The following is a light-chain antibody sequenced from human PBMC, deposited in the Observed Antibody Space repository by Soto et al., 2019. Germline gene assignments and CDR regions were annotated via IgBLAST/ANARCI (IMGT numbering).Light chain of an antibody. CDR2: AAS. CDR3: QQSYSSPWT. CDR1: QSISNF. Sequence: VDRVTITCRASQSISNFLNWYQQKPGKAPKLLIYAASSLRSGVTSRFSGSGSGTDFTLTISSLQREDFATYVCQQSYSSPWTFGQGTKVDIK. V-gene: IGKV1-39*01. J-gene: IGKJ1*01.